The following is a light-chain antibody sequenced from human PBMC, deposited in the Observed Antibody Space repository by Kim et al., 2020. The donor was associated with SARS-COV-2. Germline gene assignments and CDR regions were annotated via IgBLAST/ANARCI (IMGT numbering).Light chain of an antibody. CDR3: SSYTSSSTLG. V-gene: IGLV2-14*03. CDR2: DVS. CDR1: RSDVGGYNY. J-gene: IGLJ2*01. Sequence: GQSITISCTGTRSDVGGYNYVSWYQQHPGKAPKLMIYDVSNRPSGVSNRFSGSKSGNTASLTISGLQAEDEADYYCSSYTSSSTLGFGGGTQLTVL.